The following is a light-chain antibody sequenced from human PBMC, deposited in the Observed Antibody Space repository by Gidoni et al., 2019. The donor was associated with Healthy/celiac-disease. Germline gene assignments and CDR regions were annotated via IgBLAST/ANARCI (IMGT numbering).Light chain of an antibody. V-gene: IGLV8-61*01. J-gene: IGLJ3*02. Sequence: QIVVTQEPSFSVSPGGTVTLTCGLSSGSVSTSYYPSWYQQTPGQAPRTLIYSTNTRSSGVPDRFSGSILGKKAALTITGAQADDESDYYCVLYMGSGTWVFGGGTKLTVL. CDR3: VLYMGSGTWV. CDR1: SGSVSTSYY. CDR2: STN.